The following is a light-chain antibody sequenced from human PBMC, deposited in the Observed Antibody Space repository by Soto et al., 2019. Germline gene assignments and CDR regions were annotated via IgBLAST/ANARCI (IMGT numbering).Light chain of an antibody. Sequence: EIVLTQSPGTLSLSPGERATLSCRASQSISSSYLAWYQQKPGQAPRLLIYGASSRATGIPDRFSGSGSGTDFTLTISRLEPEDFAVYYWQQYGGSPPYTFGQGTKLESK. CDR3: QQYGGSPPYT. V-gene: IGKV3-20*01. CDR1: QSISSSY. J-gene: IGKJ2*01. CDR2: GAS.